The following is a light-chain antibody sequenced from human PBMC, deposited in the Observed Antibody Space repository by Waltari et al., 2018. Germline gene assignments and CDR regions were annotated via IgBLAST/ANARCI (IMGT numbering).Light chain of an antibody. CDR3: SSYTRHETGI. Sequence: QSALTQPASVSGSPGQSITISCTGTRSDVGGYNFSSWYQQHPGKVPKLIIYEVNNRPSGVSNRFSGSKSGNTASLTISGLQAEDEADYYCSSYTRHETGIFGGGTKLTVL. CDR2: EVN. CDR1: RSDVGGYNF. J-gene: IGLJ2*01. V-gene: IGLV2-14*01.